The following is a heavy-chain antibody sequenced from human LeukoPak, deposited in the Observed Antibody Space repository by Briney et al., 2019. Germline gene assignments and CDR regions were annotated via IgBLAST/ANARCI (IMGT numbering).Heavy chain of an antibody. CDR1: GGSFSGYY. V-gene: IGHV4-34*01. CDR3: ARGDVGATPARPIDY. J-gene: IGHJ4*02. Sequence: PSETLSLTCAVYGGSFSGYYWSWIGQPPGKGLEWIGEINHSGSTNYNPSLKSRVTISVDTSKNQFSLKLSSVTAADTAVYYCARGDVGATPARPIDYWGQGTLVTVSS. D-gene: IGHD1-26*01. CDR2: INHSGST.